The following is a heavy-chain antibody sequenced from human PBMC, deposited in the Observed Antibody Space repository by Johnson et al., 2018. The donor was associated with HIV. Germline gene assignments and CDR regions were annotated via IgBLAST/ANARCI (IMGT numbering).Heavy chain of an antibody. Sequence: VQLVESGGGVVRPGGSLRLSCAASGFTFDDYGMSWVRQVQGKGLEWVAGIDWDGGRQRYAESVKDRFTISRDNARNSLYMEVNGLRAEDTALYYCAIQHHYDSSGQGVGLDIWGQGTIVTVSS. V-gene: IGHV3-20*04. CDR2: IDWDGGRQ. J-gene: IGHJ3*02. CDR3: AIQHHYDSSGQGVGLDI. D-gene: IGHD3-22*01. CDR1: GFTFDDYG.